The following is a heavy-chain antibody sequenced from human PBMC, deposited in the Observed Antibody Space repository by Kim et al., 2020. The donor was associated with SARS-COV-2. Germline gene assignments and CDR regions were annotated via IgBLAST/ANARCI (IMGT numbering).Heavy chain of an antibody. CDR3: AKGAHCGGDCYAFDI. Sequence: DSVKGRFTIARDNSKNTLYLQMNSLRAEDTAVYYCAKGAHCGGDCYAFDIWGQGTMVTVSS. D-gene: IGHD2-21*01. V-gene: IGHV3-23*01. J-gene: IGHJ3*02.